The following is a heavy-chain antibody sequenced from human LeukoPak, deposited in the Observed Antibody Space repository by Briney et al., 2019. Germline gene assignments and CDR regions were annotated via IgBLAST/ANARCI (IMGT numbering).Heavy chain of an antibody. CDR2: IYYSGST. J-gene: IGHJ4*02. CDR1: GGSVSSGSYY. D-gene: IGHD2-2*01. CDR3: ARILSSDCSTTSCYPDY. V-gene: IGHV4-61*01. Sequence: SETLSLTCTVSGGSVSSGSYYWSWIRQPPGTGLEWIGYIYYSGSTKYNPSLKSRVTISVDTSKSQFSLKLSSVTAADTAVYYCARILSSDCSTTSCYPDYWGQGTLVTVSS.